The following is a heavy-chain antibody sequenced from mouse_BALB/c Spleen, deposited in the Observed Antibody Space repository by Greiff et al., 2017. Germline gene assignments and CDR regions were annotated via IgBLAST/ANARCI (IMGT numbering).Heavy chain of an antibody. D-gene: IGHD1-1*01. V-gene: IGHV5-6-5*01. CDR2: ISSGGST. CDR1: GFTFSSYA. Sequence: EVQGVESGGGLVKPGGSLKLSCAASGFTFSSYAMSWVRQTPEKRLEWVASISSGGSTYYPDSVKGRFTISRDNARNILYLQMSSLRSEDTAMYYCASPGSSPAWFAYWGQGTLVTVSA. CDR3: ASPGSSPAWFAY. J-gene: IGHJ3*01.